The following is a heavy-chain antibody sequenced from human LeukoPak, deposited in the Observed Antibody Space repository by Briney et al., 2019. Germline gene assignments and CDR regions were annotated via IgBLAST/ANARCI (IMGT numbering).Heavy chain of an antibody. CDR3: ARSSGSYFRSFDY. D-gene: IGHD1-26*01. CDR1: GYTFTGYY. CDR2: INPNSGGT. V-gene: IGHV1-2*02. Sequence: ASVKVSCKPSGYTFTGYYMHWVRQAPGQGLEWMGWINPNSGGTNYAQKFRGRVTMTRDTSISTAYMEMSRLRSDDTAVYYCARSSGSYFRSFDYWGQGTLVTVSS. J-gene: IGHJ4*02.